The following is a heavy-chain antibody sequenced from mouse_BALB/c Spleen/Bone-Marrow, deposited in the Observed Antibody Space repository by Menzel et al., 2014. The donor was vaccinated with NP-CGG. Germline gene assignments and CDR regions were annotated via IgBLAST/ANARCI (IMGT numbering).Heavy chain of an antibody. V-gene: IGHV6-6*02. Sequence: EVKLMESGGGLVQPGGSMKLSCVASGFTFSNYWMNWVRQSPEKGLEWVAEIRSKSNNYATHYAESVKGRFTISRDDSKSSVYLQMSNLRAEDTGIYYCTSMRRRGFAYWGQGTLVTVSA. D-gene: IGHD2-3*01. CDR1: GFTFSNYW. CDR2: IRSKSNNYAT. CDR3: TSMRRRGFAY. J-gene: IGHJ3*01.